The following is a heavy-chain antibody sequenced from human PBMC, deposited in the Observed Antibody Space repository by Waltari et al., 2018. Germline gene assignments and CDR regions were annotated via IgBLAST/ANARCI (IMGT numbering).Heavy chain of an antibody. D-gene: IGHD2-8*01. CDR1: GGSMSRSSYY. CDR2: IYYSGST. V-gene: IGHV4-39*07. J-gene: IGHJ5*02. Sequence: QLQLQESGPGLVKPSETPSLTCTVSGGSMSRSSYYWGGIRQPPGKGLEWIGSIYYSGSTYYNPSLKSRVTISVDTSKNQFSLKLSSVTAADTAVYYCARVMRNWFDPWGQGTLVTVSS. CDR3: ARVMRNWFDP.